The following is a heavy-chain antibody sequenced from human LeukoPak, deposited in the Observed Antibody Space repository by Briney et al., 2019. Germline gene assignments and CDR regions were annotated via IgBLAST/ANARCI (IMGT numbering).Heavy chain of an antibody. V-gene: IGHV3-7*01. CDR1: GFTLSSHW. CDR2: INQDGGEK. CDR3: ASTWDYVRGYGMDV. Sequence: GGSLRLSCAASGFTLSSHWVSWVRQAPGKRRQWVANINQDGGEKHYVDSVRGRFTISRDNTKNSLYLQMNSLRVEDSAGYYCASTWDYVRGYGMDVWGQGTTVTVSS. D-gene: IGHD3-10*02. J-gene: IGHJ6*02.